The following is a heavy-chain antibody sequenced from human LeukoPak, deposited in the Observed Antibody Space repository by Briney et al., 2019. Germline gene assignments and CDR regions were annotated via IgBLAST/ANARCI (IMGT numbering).Heavy chain of an antibody. CDR1: GFTFSSYS. CDR2: ISSSSSTI. V-gene: IGHV3-48*01. D-gene: IGHD3-10*01. J-gene: IGHJ4*02. CDR3: ARDESARGFDY. Sequence: PGGSLRLSCAASGFTFSSYSMNWVRQAPGKGLEWVSYISSSSSTIYYADSVKGRFTISRDNAKNSLYLQMNSLRAEDTAVYYCARDESARGFDYWGQGTLVTVSS.